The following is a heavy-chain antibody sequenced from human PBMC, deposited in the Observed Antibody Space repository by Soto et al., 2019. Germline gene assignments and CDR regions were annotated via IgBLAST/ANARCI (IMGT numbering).Heavy chain of an antibody. CDR3: ARVLLWFGDLSYDRGYFYYGMHF. J-gene: IGHJ6*02. CDR1: GGSVRSGGYS. D-gene: IGHD3-10*01. CDR2: IHLSGTT. V-gene: IGHV4-61*08. Sequence: PSETLSLTCTVSGGSVRSGGYSWTWMRQHPGMGLVWIGFIHLSGTTNYNRAVTSQVNLSVDTPKKQSSLKLNSVTAEDAAVYYCARVLLWFGDLSYDRGYFYYGMHFWGQGTTVTVSS.